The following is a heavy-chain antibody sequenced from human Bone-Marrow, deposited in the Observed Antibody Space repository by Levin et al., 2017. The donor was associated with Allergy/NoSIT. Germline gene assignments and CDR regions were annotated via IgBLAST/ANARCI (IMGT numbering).Heavy chain of an antibody. D-gene: IGHD1-26*01. CDR2: IWFDGSTQ. Sequence: SGGSLRLSCATSGFTFRSHGMHWVRQAPGKGLEWVAVIWFDGSTQYYADSVKGRFTISRDNSENTLYLEMNSLRVEDTAVYYCARYIGRFGAWDYWGQGTLVTVSS. J-gene: IGHJ4*02. CDR3: ARYIGRFGAWDY. CDR1: GFTFRSHG. V-gene: IGHV3-33*01.